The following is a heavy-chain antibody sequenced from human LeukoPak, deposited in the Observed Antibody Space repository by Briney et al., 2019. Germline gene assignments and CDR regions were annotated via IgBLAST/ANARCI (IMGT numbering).Heavy chain of an antibody. V-gene: IGHV3-53*01. J-gene: IGHJ4*02. CDR1: GFTVSSNY. CDR2: IYSGGST. CDR3: AKVTSGYSGYDWVDY. Sequence: GRSLRLSCAASGFTVSSNYMSWVRQAPGKGLEWVSVIYSGGSTYYADSVKGRFTISRDNSKNTLYLQMNSLRAEDTAVYYCAKVTSGYSGYDWVDYWGQGTLVTVSS. D-gene: IGHD5-12*01.